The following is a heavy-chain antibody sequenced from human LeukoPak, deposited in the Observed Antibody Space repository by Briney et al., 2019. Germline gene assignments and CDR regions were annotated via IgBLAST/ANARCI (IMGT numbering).Heavy chain of an antibody. V-gene: IGHV4-59*01. J-gene: IGHJ5*02. CDR2: IYYSGST. CDR1: GGSISSYY. D-gene: IGHD6-13*01. CDR3: AREPGYSSSWDNWFDP. Sequence: SETLSLTCTVSGGSISSYYWSWIRQPPGKGLEWIGYIYYSGSTNYNPSLKSRVTISVDTSKNQFSLKLSSVTAADTAVYYCAREPGYSSSWDNWFDPWGQGTLVTVSS.